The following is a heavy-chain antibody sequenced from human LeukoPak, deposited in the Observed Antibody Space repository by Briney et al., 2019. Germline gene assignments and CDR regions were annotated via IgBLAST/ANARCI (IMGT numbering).Heavy chain of an antibody. Sequence: PGGSLRLSCAAPGFTFSSYWMSWVRQAPGKGLEWAANIKQDGSEKYYVDSVKGRFTISRDNAKNSLYLQMNSLRAEDTAVYYCARQSRYYDILTGSPPGYYMDVWGKGTTVTVSS. CDR2: IKQDGSEK. CDR3: ARQSRYYDILTGSPPGYYMDV. J-gene: IGHJ6*03. V-gene: IGHV3-7*01. CDR1: GFTFSSYW. D-gene: IGHD3-9*01.